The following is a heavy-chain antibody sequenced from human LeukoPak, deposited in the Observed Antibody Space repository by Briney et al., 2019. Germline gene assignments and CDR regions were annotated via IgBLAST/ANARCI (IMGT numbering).Heavy chain of an antibody. Sequence: SEALSLTCAVYGGSFSGYYWSWIRQPPGKGLEWIGEINHSGSTNYNPSLKSRVTISVDTSKNQFSLKLSSVTAADTAVYYCARHHTTSSLGACDYWGQGTLVT. CDR1: GGSFSGYY. D-gene: IGHD3-16*01. CDR3: ARHHTTSSLGACDY. V-gene: IGHV4-34*01. J-gene: IGHJ4*02. CDR2: INHSGST.